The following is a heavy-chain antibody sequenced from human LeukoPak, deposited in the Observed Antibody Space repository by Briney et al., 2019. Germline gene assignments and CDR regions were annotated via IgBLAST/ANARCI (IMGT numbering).Heavy chain of an antibody. Sequence: GGSLRLSCAASGFTFSRYSINWVRQAPGKGLEWVSYISSRDRTTYYADSVTGRFTISRDNAKNSLYLQMNSLRAEDTAVYYCARTSWNDVPYLDYWGQGTLVTVSS. V-gene: IGHV3-48*04. CDR2: ISSRDRTT. CDR1: GFTFSRYS. CDR3: ARTSWNDVPYLDY. D-gene: IGHD1-1*01. J-gene: IGHJ4*02.